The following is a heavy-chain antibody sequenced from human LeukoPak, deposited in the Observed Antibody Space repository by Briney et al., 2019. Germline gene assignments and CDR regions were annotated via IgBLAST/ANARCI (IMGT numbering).Heavy chain of an antibody. Sequence: PGGSLRLSCTASGFSFADYAMNWVRQAPGQGLEWVGFIRSKTYGGTTEYAASVKGRFTISRDDSRSIAYLQMNSPKTEDTAVYYCSRSGAGLDYLDYWGQGTLVTVSS. CDR2: IRSKTYGGTT. V-gene: IGHV3-49*04. J-gene: IGHJ4*02. CDR3: SRSGAGLDYLDY. D-gene: IGHD6-19*01. CDR1: GFSFADYA.